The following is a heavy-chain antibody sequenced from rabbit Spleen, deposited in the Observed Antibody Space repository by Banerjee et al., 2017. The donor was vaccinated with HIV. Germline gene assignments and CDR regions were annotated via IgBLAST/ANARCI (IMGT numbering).Heavy chain of an antibody. V-gene: IGHV1S40*01. J-gene: IGHJ2*01. CDR2: IYTGDRST. CDR1: GFTISSSYW. Sequence: QSLEESGGGLVKPGGTLTLTCKASGFTISSSYWICWVRQAPGKGLKLIACIYTGDRSTYYASWAKGRFTISKTSSTTVTLQMTSLTAAYTATYFCASIADGYGGYNAYTGFDPWGPGTLVTVS. D-gene: IGHD7-1*01. CDR3: ASIADGYGGYNAYTGFDP.